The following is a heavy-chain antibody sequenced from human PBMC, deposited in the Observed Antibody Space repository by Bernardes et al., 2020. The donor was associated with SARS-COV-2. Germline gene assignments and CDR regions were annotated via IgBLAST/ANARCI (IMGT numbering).Heavy chain of an antibody. CDR2: INGGGSRT. CDR1: GFIFNKYC. Sequence: GGSLRLSCAASGFIFNKYCMHWVRQVPGKGLVWVSRINGGGSRTNYADSVKGRFTVSRDNAKNTLYVQMNSLRGEDTAVYYCTRGALDGGGRYLIDYWGQGSLVTVSS. V-gene: IGHV3-74*01. J-gene: IGHJ4*02. D-gene: IGHD6-19*01. CDR3: TRGALDGGGRYLIDY.